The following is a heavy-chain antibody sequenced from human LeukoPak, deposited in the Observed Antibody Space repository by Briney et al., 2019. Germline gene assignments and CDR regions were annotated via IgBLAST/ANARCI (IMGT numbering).Heavy chain of an antibody. CDR1: GYTFTSHF. J-gene: IGHJ4*02. CDR3: ARGLGNDGIFDY. D-gene: IGHD1-1*01. CDR2: INPRGGST. V-gene: IGHV1-46*01. Sequence: ASVKVSCKASGYTFTSHFMHWVRQAPGQGLEWMGIINPRGGSTSYTQKFQGRVTMTRDTSTSTVYMELSSLRSEDTAVYYCARGLGNDGIFDYWGQGTLVTVSS.